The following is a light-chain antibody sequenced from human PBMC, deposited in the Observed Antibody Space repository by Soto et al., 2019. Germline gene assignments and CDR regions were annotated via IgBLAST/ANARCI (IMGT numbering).Light chain of an antibody. CDR1: SSDVGAHNF. CDR2: GVS. J-gene: IGLJ1*01. CDR3: NSYTSSNTYV. Sequence: QSVLTQPASVSGSPGQAITISCSGSSSDVGAHNFVSWYQHHPGKAPKLMIYGVSNRPSGVSNRFSGSKSGNTASLTISGLKAEDEADYYCNSYTSSNTYVFGSGTKV. V-gene: IGLV2-14*01.